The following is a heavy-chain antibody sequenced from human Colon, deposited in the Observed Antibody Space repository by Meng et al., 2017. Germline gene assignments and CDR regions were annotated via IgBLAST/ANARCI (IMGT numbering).Heavy chain of an antibody. J-gene: IGHJ4*02. D-gene: IGHD3-10*01. V-gene: IGHV6-1*01. CDR1: GDSVPSNLAI. CDR3: TTWYGEY. Sequence: HVQVQQSGSGRVKPPQPPALTCAISGDSVPSNLAIWHWVRQSPSRGLEWLGQTYYRSEWQNHYGVSVKSRITINADTSRNHFSLHLNSVTPEDTAVYYCTTWYGEYWGQGTLVTVSS. CDR2: TYYRSEWQN.